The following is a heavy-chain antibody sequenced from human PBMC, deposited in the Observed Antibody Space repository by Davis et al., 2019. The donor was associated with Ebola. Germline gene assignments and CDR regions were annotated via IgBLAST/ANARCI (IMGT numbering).Heavy chain of an antibody. J-gene: IGHJ4*02. CDR2: FDPEHGEA. Sequence: ASVKVSCKVSGYTLAELSMHWVRQTPGKGLEWMGAFDPEHGEAIFAQKFQGRVTLTEDTSTGTAYMELSSLRSDDTAVYYCVIGGTTGGFDYWGQGTLVTVSS. CDR3: VIGGTTGGFDY. D-gene: IGHD1-14*01. V-gene: IGHV1-24*01. CDR1: GYTLAELS.